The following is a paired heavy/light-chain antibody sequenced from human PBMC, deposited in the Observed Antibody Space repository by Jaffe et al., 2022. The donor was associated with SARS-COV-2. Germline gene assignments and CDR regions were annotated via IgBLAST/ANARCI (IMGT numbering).Heavy chain of an antibody. V-gene: IGHV4-30-4*01. D-gene: IGHD3-16*02. Sequence: QVQLQESGPGLVKPSQTLSLTCTVSGGSISSGDYYWSWIRQPPGKGLEWIGYIYYSGSTYYNPSLKSRVTISVDTSKNQFSLKLSSVTAADTAVYYCARVINMITFGGVIATFDYWGQGTLVTVSS. CDR1: GGSISSGDYY. CDR2: IYYSGST. CDR3: ARVINMITFGGVIATFDY. J-gene: IGHJ4*02.
Light chain of an antibody. J-gene: IGKJ3*01. Sequence: EIVLTQSPGTLSLSPGERATLSCRASQSVSSSYLAWYQQKPGQAPRLLIYGASSRATGIPDRFSGSGSGTDFTLTISRLEPEDFAVYYCQQYGSSPPLFTFGPGTKVDIK. CDR3: QQYGSSPPLFT. CDR2: GAS. V-gene: IGKV3-20*01. CDR1: QSVSSSY.